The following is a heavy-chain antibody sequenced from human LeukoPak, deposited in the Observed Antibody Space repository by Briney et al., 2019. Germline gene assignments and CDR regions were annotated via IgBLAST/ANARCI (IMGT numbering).Heavy chain of an antibody. CDR1: GYTFTGYY. CDR3: ARTYRYYYDSSGYYPYFDY. Sequence: ASVKVSCKASGYTFTGYYMHWVRQAPGQGLEWMGWINPNSGGTNYAQKFQGRVTMTRDTSISTAYMELSRLRSDDTAVYYCARTYRYYYDSSGYYPYFDYWDQGTLVTVSS. D-gene: IGHD3-22*01. V-gene: IGHV1-2*02. J-gene: IGHJ4*02. CDR2: INPNSGGT.